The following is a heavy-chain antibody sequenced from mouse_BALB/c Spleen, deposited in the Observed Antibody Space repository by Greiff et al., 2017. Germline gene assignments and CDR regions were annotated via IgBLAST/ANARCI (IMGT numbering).Heavy chain of an antibody. CDR1: GFTFSSYA. D-gene: IGHD2-4*01. J-gene: IGHJ4*01. CDR3: ARPIYYDYDEAMDY. Sequence: EVQLVESGGGLVKPGGSLKLSCAASGFTFSSYAMSWVRQSPEKRLEWVAEISSGGSYTYYPDTVTGRFTISRDNAKNTLYLEMSSLRSEDTAMYYCARPIYYDYDEAMDYWGQGTSVTVSS. CDR2: ISSGGSYT. V-gene: IGHV5-9-4*01.